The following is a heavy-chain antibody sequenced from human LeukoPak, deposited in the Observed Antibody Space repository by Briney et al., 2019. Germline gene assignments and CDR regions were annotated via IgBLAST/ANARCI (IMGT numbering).Heavy chain of an antibody. D-gene: IGHD5-18*01. CDR3: ARAVQLWTSYYYYGMDV. CDR1: GYTFTSYD. J-gene: IGHJ6*02. V-gene: IGHV1-8*01. Sequence: GASVKVSCKASGYTFTSYDINWVRQATGQWLEWMGWMNANSGNTGYAQKFQGRVTITRNTSISTAYMELSSLRSEDTAVYYCARAVQLWTSYYYYGMDVWGQGTTVTVSS. CDR2: MNANSGNT.